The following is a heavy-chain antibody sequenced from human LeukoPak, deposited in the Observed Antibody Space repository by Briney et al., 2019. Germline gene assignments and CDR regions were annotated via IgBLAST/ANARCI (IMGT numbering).Heavy chain of an antibody. D-gene: IGHD2-15*01. CDR3: ARAHGYCSGGSCTRGYNWFDP. CDR2: IYYGGST. J-gene: IGHJ5*02. CDR1: GGSISSSDYY. V-gene: IGHV4-39*01. Sequence: PSETLSLTCTVSGGSISSSDYYWGWIRQPPGKGLEWIGSIYYGGSTYYNPSLKSRVTISVDTSMNQFSLKLSFVTTADTAVYYCARAHGYCSGGSCTRGYNWFDPWGQGALVTVPS.